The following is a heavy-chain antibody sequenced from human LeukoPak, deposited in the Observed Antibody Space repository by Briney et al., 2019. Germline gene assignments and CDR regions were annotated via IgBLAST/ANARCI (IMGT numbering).Heavy chain of an antibody. CDR3: ARGRSIFGVLRNQKLTHYFDY. Sequence: SSETLSLTCTVSGGSISSSSYYWGWIRQPPGKGLEWIGSIYYTGSTYYNPSLRSRVTISVDTSKNQFSLKLSSVTAADTAVYYCARGRSIFGVLRNQKLTHYFDYWGQGTLVTVSS. CDR2: IYYTGST. CDR1: GGSISSSSYY. V-gene: IGHV4-39*01. D-gene: IGHD3-3*01. J-gene: IGHJ4*02.